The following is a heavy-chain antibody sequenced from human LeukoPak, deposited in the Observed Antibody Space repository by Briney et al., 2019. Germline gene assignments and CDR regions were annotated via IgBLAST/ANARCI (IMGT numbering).Heavy chain of an antibody. Sequence: SETLSLTCTVSGGSISSYYWSWIRQPPGKGLEWIGYIYYSGSTNYNPSLKSRVTIAVDTSKNQFSLKLSSVTAADTAVYYCARVHGSGAFDIWGQGTMVTVSS. CDR1: GGSISSYY. V-gene: IGHV4-59*01. J-gene: IGHJ3*02. D-gene: IGHD7-27*01. CDR3: ARVHGSGAFDI. CDR2: IYYSGST.